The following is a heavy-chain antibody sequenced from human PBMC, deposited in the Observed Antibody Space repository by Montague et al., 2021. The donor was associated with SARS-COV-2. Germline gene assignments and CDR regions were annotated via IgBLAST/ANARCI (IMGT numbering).Heavy chain of an antibody. Sequence: SLRLSFSASGFTFSSHDMHWVRQSPGNGLQWVSAIGTAGDTYYEGSVEGRFTISREDAKSSLSLHMTGLTAGDTAVYYCARAHADSVYHFWSGSVTSTSLDVWGKGTAVTVSS. CDR3: ARAHADSVYHFWSGSVTSTSLDV. V-gene: IGHV3-13*01. CDR2: IGTAGDT. CDR1: GFTFSSHD. D-gene: IGHD3-3*01. J-gene: IGHJ6*04.